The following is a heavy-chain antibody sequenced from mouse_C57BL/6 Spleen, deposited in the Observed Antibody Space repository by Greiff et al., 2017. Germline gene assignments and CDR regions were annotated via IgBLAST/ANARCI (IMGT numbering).Heavy chain of an antibody. V-gene: IGHV5-6*02. Sequence: DVMLVESGGDLVKPGGSLKLSCAASGFTFSSYGMSWVRQTPDKRLEWVATISSGGSYTYYPDSVKGRFTISRDNAKNTLYLQMSSLKSEDTAMYYCARHTTVAMDYWGQGTSVTVSS. J-gene: IGHJ4*01. CDR3: ARHTTVAMDY. CDR2: ISSGGSYT. CDR1: GFTFSSYG. D-gene: IGHD1-1*01.